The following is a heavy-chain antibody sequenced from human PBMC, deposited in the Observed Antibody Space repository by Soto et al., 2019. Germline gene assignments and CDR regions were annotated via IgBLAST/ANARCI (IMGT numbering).Heavy chain of an antibody. CDR1: GGSISSSNW. J-gene: IGHJ6*02. D-gene: IGHD3-10*02. Sequence: SETLSLTCAVSGGSISSSNWWSWVRQPPGKGLGWIGEIYHSGSTNYNPSLKSRVTISVDKSKNQFSLKLSSVTAADTAVYYCASVRGGYYYAMDVWGQGTTVT. CDR2: IYHSGST. CDR3: ASVRGGYYYAMDV. V-gene: IGHV4-4*02.